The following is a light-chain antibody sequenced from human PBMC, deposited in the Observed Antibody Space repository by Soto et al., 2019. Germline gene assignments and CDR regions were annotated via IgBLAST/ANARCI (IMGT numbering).Light chain of an antibody. J-gene: IGKJ4*01. CDR1: QSISSW. CDR3: QQYNSYPPT. V-gene: IGKV1-5*01. Sequence: DIQMTQSPSTLSASVGDRVTITCRASQSISSWLAWYQQKPGKAPKLLIYDASSLESGVPLRFSGSGSGTEFTLTISSLQPDDFATYYCQQYNSYPPTFGGGTKVDIK. CDR2: DAS.